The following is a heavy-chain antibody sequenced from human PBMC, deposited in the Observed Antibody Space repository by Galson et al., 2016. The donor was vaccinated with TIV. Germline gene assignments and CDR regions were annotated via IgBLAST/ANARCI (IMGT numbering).Heavy chain of an antibody. J-gene: IGHJ1*01. CDR1: GYTFRNYG. V-gene: IGHV1-18*01. CDR2: MGADNGDT. Sequence: SVKVSCKASGYTFRNYGITWIRQAPGQGLEWMGWMGADNGDTTYAQKLRGRVLMTRDTSTNTAYMELRSLRSDDTAVYFCAKEPSTDRITVVGVLIISPQYFQHWGHGTLVTVSS. CDR3: AKEPSTDRITVVGVLIISPQYFQH. D-gene: IGHD3-3*01.